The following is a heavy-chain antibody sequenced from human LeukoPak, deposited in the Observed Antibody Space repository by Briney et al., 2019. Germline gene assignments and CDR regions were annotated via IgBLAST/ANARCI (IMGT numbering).Heavy chain of an antibody. CDR2: INPNSGGT. Sequence: ASVKVSCKASGYTFTGYYMHWVRPAPGQGLEWMGWINPNSGGTNYAQKFQGRVTMTSDTSISTAYMELSRLRSDDTAVYYCARVWNPTTVLWRVPQHFYYWGQGTLVTVSS. D-gene: IGHD4-11*01. J-gene: IGHJ4*02. CDR3: ARVWNPTTVLWRVPQHFYY. V-gene: IGHV1-2*02. CDR1: GYTFTGYY.